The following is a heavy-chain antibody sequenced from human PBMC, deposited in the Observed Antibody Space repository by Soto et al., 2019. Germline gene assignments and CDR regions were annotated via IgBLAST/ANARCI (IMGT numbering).Heavy chain of an antibody. D-gene: IGHD3-16*01. Sequence: PSETLSLTCTVSGGSINNYYWSWIRQPPGKGLEWIGYIFYLGNTIYNPSLKSRVTILVDTSKNQFSLKLTSVTAADTAVYYCARDQSFDRTYYYGIDVWGQGTTVTVSS. CDR3: ARDQSFDRTYYYGIDV. V-gene: IGHV4-59*01. CDR1: GGSINNYY. CDR2: IFYLGNT. J-gene: IGHJ6*02.